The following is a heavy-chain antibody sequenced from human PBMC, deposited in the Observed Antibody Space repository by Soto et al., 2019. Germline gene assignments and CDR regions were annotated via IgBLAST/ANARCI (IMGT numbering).Heavy chain of an antibody. CDR1: GYSISSGYY. V-gene: IGHV4-38-2*02. Sequence: KASETLSLTCAVSGYSISSGYYWGWIRQPPGKGLEWIGSIYHSGSTYYNPSLKSRVTISVDTSKNQFSLKLSSVTAADTAVYYCARERPLRPTYDSSGYLDYWGQGTLVTVSS. D-gene: IGHD3-22*01. J-gene: IGHJ4*02. CDR3: ARERPLRPTYDSSGYLDY. CDR2: IYHSGST.